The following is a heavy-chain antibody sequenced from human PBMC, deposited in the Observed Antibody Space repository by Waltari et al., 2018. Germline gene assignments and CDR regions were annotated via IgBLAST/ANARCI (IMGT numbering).Heavy chain of an antibody. CDR1: XFXFSLFG. J-gene: IGHJ4*02. CDR3: AXXXSXWSXXY. CDR2: XHKXGSDI. Sequence: EVQLLEXXXGXVQPGGSLXLSCAAXXFXFSLFGLTXVRQAPGKGXXXVSVXHKXGSDINYGXXXXXRFTXSRDNSMNMXYXQMNSLXXXDTAVYXCAXXXSXWSXXYWGQGIXXXXXS. V-gene: IGHV3-23*03.